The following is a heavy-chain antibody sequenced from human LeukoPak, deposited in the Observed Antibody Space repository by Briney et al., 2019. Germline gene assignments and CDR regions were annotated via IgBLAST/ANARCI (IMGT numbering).Heavy chain of an antibody. J-gene: IGHJ4*02. CDR2: IQNDGSNK. V-gene: IGHV3-30*02. Sequence: GGSLRLSCAASGFKFSEYGFHCVRQAPGKGVDWVTFIQNDGSNKYYADSVRGRFTISRDNSRNTLFLQMKSLTAEDAARYYCVKDGIAVAEPDFWGQGVLVIVSS. CDR3: VKDGIAVAEPDF. D-gene: IGHD6-19*01. CDR1: GFKFSEYG.